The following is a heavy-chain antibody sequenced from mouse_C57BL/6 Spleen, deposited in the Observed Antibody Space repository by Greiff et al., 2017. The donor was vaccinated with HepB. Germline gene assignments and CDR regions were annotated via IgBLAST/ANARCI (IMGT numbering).Heavy chain of an antibody. J-gene: IGHJ3*01. CDR3: ARWGYDYVQAWFAY. D-gene: IGHD2-4*01. CDR2: IYPGDGDT. CDR1: GYAFSSSW. Sequence: QVQLKQSGPELVKPGASVKISCKASGYAFSSSWMNWVKQRPGKGLEWIGRIYPGDGDTNYNGKFKGKATLTADKSSSTAYMQLSSLTSEDSAVYFCARWGYDYVQAWFAYWGQGTLVTVSA. V-gene: IGHV1-82*01.